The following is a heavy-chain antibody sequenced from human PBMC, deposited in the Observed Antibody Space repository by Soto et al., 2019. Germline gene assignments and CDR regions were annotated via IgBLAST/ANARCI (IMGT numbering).Heavy chain of an antibody. CDR3: ARIKWILDYYTGMDV. CDR2: INPKSAAT. Sequence: QVQLVQSGAEVKKSGASVKVSCKASGYSVCDYFIQWVRQAPGQGLDWVAWINPKSAATNYAKKFQGRVSLTWDTSFSTAYMELTRLRPDDTAVYYCARIKWILDYYTGMDVWGQGTTVIVSS. V-gene: IGHV1-2*02. D-gene: IGHD5-12*01. J-gene: IGHJ6*02. CDR1: GYSVCDYF.